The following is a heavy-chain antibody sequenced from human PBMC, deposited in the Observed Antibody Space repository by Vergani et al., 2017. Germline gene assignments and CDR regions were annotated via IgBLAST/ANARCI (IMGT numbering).Heavy chain of an antibody. J-gene: IGHJ6*02. D-gene: IGHD3-10*01. CDR2: IYYSGST. Sequence: QVQLQESGPGLVKPSETLSLTCTVSGGSISSYYWSWIRQPPGKGLEWIGYIYYSGSTNYNPSLKSRVTIAVDTSKNQFSLKLSSVTAADTDVYYCARKSAVLDGSVRSGYCYGMDVWGQGTTVTVSS. CDR3: ARKSAVLDGSVRSGYCYGMDV. CDR1: GGSISSYY. V-gene: IGHV4-59*01.